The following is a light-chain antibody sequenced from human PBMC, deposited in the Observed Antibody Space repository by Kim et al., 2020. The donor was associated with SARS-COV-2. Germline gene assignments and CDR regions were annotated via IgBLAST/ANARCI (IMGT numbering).Light chain of an antibody. CDR1: TGHHTYA. CDR3: QTWSSGIWV. V-gene: IGLV4-69*01. J-gene: IGLJ3*02. CDR2: VNSDGSH. Sequence: QLVLTQSPSASASLGASVKLTCTLSTGHHTYAIAWHQQQPEKGPRFLMKVNSDGSHNKGGGIPDRFSGSSSGAERHLIISSLQSEDEADYYCQTWSSGIWVFGGGTQLTVL.